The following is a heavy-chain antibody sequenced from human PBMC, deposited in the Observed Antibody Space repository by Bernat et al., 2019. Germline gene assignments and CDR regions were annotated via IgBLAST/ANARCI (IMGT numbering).Heavy chain of an antibody. V-gene: IGHV4-31*03. Sequence: QVQLQESGPGLVKPSQTLSLTCTVSGGSISSGGYYWSWIRQHPGKGLEWIGYIYYSGSTYYNPSLKSRVTISVDTSKNQFSLKLSSVTAADTAVYYCARDSGHSSSWYGYYYGMDVWGQGTTVTVSS. CDR1: GGSISSGGYY. CDR2: IYYSGST. CDR3: ARDSGHSSSWYGYYYGMDV. J-gene: IGHJ6*02. D-gene: IGHD6-13*01.